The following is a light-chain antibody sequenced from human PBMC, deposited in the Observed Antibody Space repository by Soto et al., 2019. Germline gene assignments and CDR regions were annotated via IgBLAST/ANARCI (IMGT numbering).Light chain of an antibody. J-gene: IGKJ1*01. V-gene: IGKV3-15*01. CDR2: GAS. CDR1: QSVSGN. Sequence: EIVMTQSPATLSVSPGERATLSCRASQSVSGNLAWYQQRPGQAPRLLIYGASTRATGIPVRFSGSGSGTEFTLTISSLLSEYFAVYYCQQYNKWPPWTFGQGTKVEI. CDR3: QQYNKWPPWT.